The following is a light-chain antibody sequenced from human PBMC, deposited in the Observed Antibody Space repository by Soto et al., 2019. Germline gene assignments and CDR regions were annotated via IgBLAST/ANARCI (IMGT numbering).Light chain of an antibody. CDR3: DSLTSSRAYV. CDR2: EVS. V-gene: IGLV2-14*01. J-gene: IGLJ1*01. Sequence: QSALTQPASVSGSPGQSITISCTGTSSDVGGYDYVSWYQQQSGKAPKLIIYEVSSRPSGVSNRFSGSKSGNTASLTISGLQADDEADYYCDSLTSSRAYVFGVGTKLTVL. CDR1: SSDVGGYDY.